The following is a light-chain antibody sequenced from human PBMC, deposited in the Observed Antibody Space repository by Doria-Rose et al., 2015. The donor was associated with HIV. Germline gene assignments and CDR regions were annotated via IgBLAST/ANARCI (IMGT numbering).Light chain of an antibody. V-gene: IGKV1-27*01. J-gene: IGKJ4*01. CDR1: QGISNF. CDR2: AAS. Sequence: LSASVGDRVTITCRASQGISNFLAWYQQKPGRVPKLLIYAASTLQSGVPSRFSGSGSGTDFSLTISTLQPEDVAIYYCQNYNSAPLTFGGGSKVEIK. CDR3: QNYNSAPLT.